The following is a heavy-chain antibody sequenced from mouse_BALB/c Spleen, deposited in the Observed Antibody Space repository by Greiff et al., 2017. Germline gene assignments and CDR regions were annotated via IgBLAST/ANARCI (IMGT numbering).Heavy chain of an antibody. CDR3: ATYYGSSYRGAMDY. Sequence: EVKLMESGGGLVKPGGSLKLSCAASGFTFSSYAMSWVRQTPEKRLEWVATISSGGSYTYYPDSVKGRFTISRDNAKNTLYLQMSSLRSEDTAMYYCATYYGSSYRGAMDYWGQGTSVTVSS. D-gene: IGHD1-1*01. CDR2: ISSGGSYT. V-gene: IGHV5-9-3*01. CDR1: GFTFSSYA. J-gene: IGHJ4*01.